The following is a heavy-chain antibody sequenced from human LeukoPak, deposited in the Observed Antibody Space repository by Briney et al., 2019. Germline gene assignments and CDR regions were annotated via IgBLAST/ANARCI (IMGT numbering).Heavy chain of an antibody. V-gene: IGHV5-51*01. D-gene: IGHD3-22*01. CDR1: GYSFTSYW. CDR3: ARQVGNYDSSGYGPSGYYYYYYMDV. CDR2: IYPGDSDA. J-gene: IGHJ6*03. Sequence: GESLKISCKGSGYSFTSYWVAWVRQMPGKGLEWMGTIYPGDSDARYSPSFQGQVTISADKSIRTAYLQWSSLKASDTAMYHCARQVGNYDSSGYGPSGYYYYYYMDVWGKGTTVTVSS.